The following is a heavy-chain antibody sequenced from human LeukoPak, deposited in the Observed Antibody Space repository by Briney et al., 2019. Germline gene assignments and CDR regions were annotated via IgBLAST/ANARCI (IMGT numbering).Heavy chain of an antibody. Sequence: VASVKVSCKASGYTFTSYAMNWVRQAPGQGLEWMGWIRPNSGVTNYAQKFQGRVTMTRDTSISTAYMELSRLRSDDTAVYYCARVRYRLAETYIDYWGQGTLVTVSS. V-gene: IGHV1-2*02. CDR3: ARVRYRLAETYIDY. CDR1: GYTFTSYA. CDR2: IRPNSGVT. D-gene: IGHD3-16*01. J-gene: IGHJ4*02.